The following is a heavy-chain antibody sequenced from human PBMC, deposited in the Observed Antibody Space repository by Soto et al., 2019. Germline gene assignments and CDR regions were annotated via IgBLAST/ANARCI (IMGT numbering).Heavy chain of an antibody. CDR1: GFTFNDYV. J-gene: IGHJ3*01. CDR3: ARVRLSIAVNDALDV. CDR2: MTYDGATE. Sequence: QVHLVESGGGVVQPGRSLRLSCAASGFTFNDYVIHWVRQAAGKGLEWVASMTYDGATEYYADSVMGRFTVSRDNSKRTLSLQMNSLRPEDTAVYYCARVRLSIAVNDALDVWGQGTTVTVSS. V-gene: IGHV3-30*14. D-gene: IGHD3-3*02.